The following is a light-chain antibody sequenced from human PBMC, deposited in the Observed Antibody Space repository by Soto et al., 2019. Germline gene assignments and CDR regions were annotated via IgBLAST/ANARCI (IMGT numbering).Light chain of an antibody. CDR1: SSDVGGYDH. Sequence: QSALTQPPSASGSLGQSVTIPCTGTSSDVGGYDHVSWYQQHPGKAPKLMIYEVTKRPAGVPDRFSGPKSGNTASLTVSGLQAGDEADYYCSSDAGNYNYVFGTGTKVTVL. V-gene: IGLV2-8*01. J-gene: IGLJ1*01. CDR2: EVT. CDR3: SSDAGNYNYV.